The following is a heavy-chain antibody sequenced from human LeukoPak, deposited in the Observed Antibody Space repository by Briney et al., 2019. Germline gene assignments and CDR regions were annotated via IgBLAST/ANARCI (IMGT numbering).Heavy chain of an antibody. J-gene: IGHJ6*03. Sequence: GGSLRLSCAASGFSFSVYSMNWVRQAPGKGLGWVSYISASSGTIYYADSVKGRFTISRDNAKNSLYLQMNSLRGDDTAVYYCARRSEFGVLYYMDVWGKGTTVTVSS. CDR1: GFSFSVYS. V-gene: IGHV3-48*01. D-gene: IGHD3-16*01. CDR3: ARRSEFGVLYYMDV. CDR2: ISASSGTI.